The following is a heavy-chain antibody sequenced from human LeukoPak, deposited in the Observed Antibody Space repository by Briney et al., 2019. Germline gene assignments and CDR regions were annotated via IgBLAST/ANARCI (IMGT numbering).Heavy chain of an antibody. V-gene: IGHV4-31*03. Sequence: SETLSLTCTVSGGSISSGGYYWSWIRQHPGKGLEWIGYIYYSGNTYYNPSLKSRVTISVDTSKNQFSLKLSSVTAADTAVYYCASKRGKYSSFGDWGQGTLVTVSS. J-gene: IGHJ4*02. CDR2: IYYSGNT. CDR1: GGSISSGGYY. CDR3: ASKRGKYSSFGD. D-gene: IGHD6-6*01.